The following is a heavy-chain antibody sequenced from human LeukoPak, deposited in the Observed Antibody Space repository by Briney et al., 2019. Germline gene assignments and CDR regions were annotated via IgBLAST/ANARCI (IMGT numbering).Heavy chain of an antibody. J-gene: IGHJ6*03. CDR2: ISYDGSNK. V-gene: IGHV3-30*04. Sequence: GGSLRLSCAASGFTFSSYAMHWVRQAPGKGLEWVAVISYDGSNKYYADSVKGRFTISRDNSKNTLYLQMNSLRAEDTAVYYCATLGGTAMASYYYYMDVWGKGTTVTISS. CDR3: ATLGGTAMASYYYYMDV. CDR1: GFTFSSYA. D-gene: IGHD5-18*01.